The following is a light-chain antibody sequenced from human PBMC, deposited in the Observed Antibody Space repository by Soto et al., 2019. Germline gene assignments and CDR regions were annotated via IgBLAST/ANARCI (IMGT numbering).Light chain of an antibody. J-gene: IGLJ1*01. V-gene: IGLV2-23*01. CDR1: SSDVGSYNL. CDR3: CSYAGSSTWV. CDR2: EGS. Sequence: QSALTQPASVSGSPGQSITISCTGTSSDVGSYNLVSWYQQHPGKAPKLMIYEGSKRPSGVSNRFSGSKSGNTATLTISGLQAEDEAVYYCCSYAGSSTWVFGTGTKVNV.